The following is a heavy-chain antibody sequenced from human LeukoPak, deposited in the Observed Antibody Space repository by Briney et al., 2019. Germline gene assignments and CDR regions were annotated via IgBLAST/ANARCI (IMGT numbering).Heavy chain of an antibody. Sequence: SETLSLTRAVYGGSFSGYYWSWIRQPPGKGLEWIGEINHSGSTNYNPSLKSRVTISVDTSKNQFSLKLSSVTAADTAVYYCARGYYIRYSPRDYHYGMDVWGQGTTVTVSS. CDR1: GGSFSGYY. CDR2: INHSGST. D-gene: IGHD3-10*01. V-gene: IGHV4-34*01. J-gene: IGHJ6*02. CDR3: ARGYYIRYSPRDYHYGMDV.